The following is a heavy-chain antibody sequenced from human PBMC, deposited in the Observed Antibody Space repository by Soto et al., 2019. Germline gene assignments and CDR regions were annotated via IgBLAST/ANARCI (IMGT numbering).Heavy chain of an antibody. J-gene: IGHJ4*02. CDR2: MSFDGSDI. CDR1: GFDLSNYV. V-gene: IGHV3-30*18. CDR3: EKVREDIVLLVALDY. D-gene: IGHD2-8*01. Sequence: GPLSLFCAASGFDLSNYVLHWVGQAPGKGLEWVAVMSFDGSDIYYADSVKGRFTISRDNSKNTLYLQMNNLRPEDTAVYYCEKVREDIVLLVALDYWGQGTLVTVSS.